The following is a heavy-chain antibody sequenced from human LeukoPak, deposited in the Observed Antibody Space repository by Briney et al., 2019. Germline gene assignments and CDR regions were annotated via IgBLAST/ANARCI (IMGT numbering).Heavy chain of an antibody. CDR1: GFTFSDHY. V-gene: IGHV3-72*01. CDR2: IKNKAESYTT. CDR3: ADLGTPY. Sequence: GGSLRLSCAASGFTFSDHYMDWVRQAPGKGLEWVGRIKNKAESYTTDYAASVKGRFTISRDDSKNSLYLQVNSLKTEDTAVYYCADLGTPYWGQGTLVTVSS. J-gene: IGHJ4*02.